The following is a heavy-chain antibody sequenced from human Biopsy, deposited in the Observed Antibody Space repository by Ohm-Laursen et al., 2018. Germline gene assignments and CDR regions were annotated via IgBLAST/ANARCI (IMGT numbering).Heavy chain of an antibody. Sequence: QTLSLTCAVYGGSFSGYYWSWIRQPPGKGLEWIGEINHRGSTNYNPSLKSRVTISVDTSKNQFSLKVRSVTAADTAVYYCVRGVDYYDPYHYYALDVWGQGTTVTVSS. CDR1: GGSFSGYY. CDR3: VRGVDYYDPYHYYALDV. CDR2: INHRGST. V-gene: IGHV4-34*01. J-gene: IGHJ6*02. D-gene: IGHD3-22*01.